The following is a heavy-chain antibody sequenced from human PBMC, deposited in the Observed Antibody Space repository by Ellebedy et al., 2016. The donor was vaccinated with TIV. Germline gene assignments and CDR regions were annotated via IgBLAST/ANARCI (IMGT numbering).Heavy chain of an antibody. J-gene: IGHJ6*03. CDR2: INPNSGGT. Sequence: ASVKVSXXASGYTFTGYYMHWVRQAPGQGLEWMGWINPNSGGTNYAQKFQGRVTMTRDTSISTAYMELSRLRSDDTAVYYCARRLGGYSYGYGYYYYYMDVWGKGTTVTVSS. CDR3: ARRLGGYSYGYGYYYYYMDV. D-gene: IGHD5-18*01. CDR1: GYTFTGYY. V-gene: IGHV1-2*02.